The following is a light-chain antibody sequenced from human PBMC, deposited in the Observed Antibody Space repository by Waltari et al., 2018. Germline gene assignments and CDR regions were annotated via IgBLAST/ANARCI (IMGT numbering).Light chain of an antibody. CDR2: GTR. J-gene: IGLJ1*01. CDR3: AAWDDSLNGPV. V-gene: IGLV1-44*01. CDR1: SSNIGDNT. Sequence: QSVLTQPPSASGTPGQSILISCSGSSSNIGDNTVTWYQQVPGTAPKLLIYGTRERPSWVSNRLSGSKSGTSASLAISALQPEDEADYYCAAWDDSLNGPVFGTGTKVTVL.